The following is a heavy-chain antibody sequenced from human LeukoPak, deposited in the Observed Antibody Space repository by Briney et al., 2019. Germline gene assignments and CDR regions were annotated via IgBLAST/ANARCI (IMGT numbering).Heavy chain of an antibody. D-gene: IGHD5-18*01. V-gene: IGHV3-30*03. CDR2: ISYDGSNK. J-gene: IGHJ4*02. CDR3: ARGPAGVQLWSLFFDY. Sequence: GGSLRLSCAASGFTFSSYGMHWVRQAPGKGLEWVAVISYDGSNKYYADSVKGRFTISRDNSKNTLYLQMNSLRAEDTAVYYCARGPAGVQLWSLFFDYWGQGTLVTVSS. CDR1: GFTFSSYG.